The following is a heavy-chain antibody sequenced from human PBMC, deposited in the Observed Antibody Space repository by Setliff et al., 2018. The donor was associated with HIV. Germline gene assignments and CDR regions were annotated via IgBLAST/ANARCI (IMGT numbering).Heavy chain of an antibody. J-gene: IGHJ3*02. V-gene: IGHV3-23*01. CDR1: GFAFNNYA. CDR2: ISGSGGNT. D-gene: IGHD3-3*01. Sequence: PGGSLRLSCAASGFAFNNYAMSWIRQAPGKGLEWVSSISGSGGNTYYADSVKGRFTISRDNAKNSLYLQMNSLTAEDTAVYYCARGFVLRFLEWSMPDAFDIWGQGTMVTVSS. CDR3: ARGFVLRFLEWSMPDAFDI.